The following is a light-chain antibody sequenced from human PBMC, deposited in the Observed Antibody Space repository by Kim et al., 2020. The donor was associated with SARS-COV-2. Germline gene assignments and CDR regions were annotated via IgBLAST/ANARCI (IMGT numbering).Light chain of an antibody. J-gene: IGLJ1*01. CDR3: QSYDSSLSALYV. V-gene: IGLV1-40*01. CDR2: DNS. CDR1: SSNSGAGYD. Sequence: VTISCNGSSSNSGAGYDVHWYQQLPGTAPKLLIYDNSNRPSGVPDRFSGSKSGTSASLAITGLQAEDEADYYCQSYDSSLSALYVFGTGTKVTVL.